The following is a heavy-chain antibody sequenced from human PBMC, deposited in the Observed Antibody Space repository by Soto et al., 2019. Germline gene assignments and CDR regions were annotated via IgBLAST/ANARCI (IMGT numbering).Heavy chain of an antibody. D-gene: IGHD3-10*01. CDR3: ARAKGKSFFDY. CDR1: GGSISSGGYY. V-gene: IGHV4-31*03. Sequence: QVQLQESGPGLVKPSQTPSLICTVSGGSISSGGYYWSWIRQRPGKGLEWIGYIYNSGSTYYSSSLKSRQNISGDTSNNQFSLKLSSVTAADSAVYYCARAKGKSFFDYWGQGTLVTVSS. J-gene: IGHJ4*02. CDR2: IYNSGST.